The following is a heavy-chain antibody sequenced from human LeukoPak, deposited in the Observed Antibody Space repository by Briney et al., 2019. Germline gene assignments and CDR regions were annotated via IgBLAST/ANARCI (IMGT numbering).Heavy chain of an antibody. D-gene: IGHD1-26*01. CDR3: ASRYSGSYPDAFDI. J-gene: IGHJ3*02. CDR1: GYTFTSYG. Sequence: ASVKVSCKASGYTFTSYGISWVRQAPGQGLEWMGWISAYNGNTNYAQKLQGRVTMTTDTSTSTAYMELRSLGSDDTAVYYCASRYSGSYPDAFDIWGQGTMVTVSS. CDR2: ISAYNGNT. V-gene: IGHV1-18*01.